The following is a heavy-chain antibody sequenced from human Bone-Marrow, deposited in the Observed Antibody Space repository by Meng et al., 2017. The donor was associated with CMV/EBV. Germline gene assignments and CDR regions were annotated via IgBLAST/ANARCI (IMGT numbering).Heavy chain of an antibody. V-gene: IGHV4-34*01. Sequence: SQTLSLPCAVHGGSFSGYYWSWIRQPPGKGLEWIGEINHSGSTNYNPSLKSRVTISVDTSKNQFSLKLSSVTAADTAVYYCAREHYDFWSGYYYYYYYGMDVWGQGTTVTVSS. J-gene: IGHJ6*02. CDR1: GGSFSGYY. CDR2: INHSGST. CDR3: AREHYDFWSGYYYYYYYGMDV. D-gene: IGHD3-3*01.